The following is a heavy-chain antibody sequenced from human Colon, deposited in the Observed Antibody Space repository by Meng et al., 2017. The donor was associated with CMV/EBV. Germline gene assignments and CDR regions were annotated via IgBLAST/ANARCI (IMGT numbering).Heavy chain of an antibody. D-gene: IGHD3-10*01. CDR3: AHSGMLLWFGELLGGFDY. CDR1: LSTRGVC. J-gene: IGHJ4*02. CDR2: IYWNHDK. Sequence: LSTRGVCVCCLRQPPGNALDLLALIYWNHDKRYRPSLKSMLTITNDTSNHQLVLTMTNMDPVDTATYYCAHSGMLLWFGELLGGFDYWGQGTLVTVSS. V-gene: IGHV2-5*01.